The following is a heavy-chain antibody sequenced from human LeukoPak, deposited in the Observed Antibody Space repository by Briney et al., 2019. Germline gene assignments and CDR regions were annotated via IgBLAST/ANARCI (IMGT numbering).Heavy chain of an antibody. V-gene: IGHV3-23*01. CDR3: AKATDILTPFDY. CDR2: ISGSGGST. D-gene: IGHD3-9*01. J-gene: IGHJ4*02. Sequence: GGSLRLSCAASGFTFSSYAMSWVRQAPGKGLEWVSAISGSGGSTYYADSVKGRFTISRDNSKNTLYLQMNSPRAEDTAAYYCAKATDILTPFDYWGQGTLVTVSS. CDR1: GFTFSSYA.